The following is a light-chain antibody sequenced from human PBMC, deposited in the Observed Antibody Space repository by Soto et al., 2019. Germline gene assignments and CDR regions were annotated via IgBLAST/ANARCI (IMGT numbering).Light chain of an antibody. CDR1: QSISSW. CDR2: KAS. V-gene: IGKV1-5*03. Sequence: DIQMTQSPSTLSXSVXXXXTXXXRASQSISSWLAWYQQKPGKAPKLLIYKASSLESGVPSRFSGSGSGTEFTLTISSLQPEDFAVYYCQQYNNWPMWTFGQGTKVDIK. J-gene: IGKJ1*01. CDR3: QQYNNWPMWT.